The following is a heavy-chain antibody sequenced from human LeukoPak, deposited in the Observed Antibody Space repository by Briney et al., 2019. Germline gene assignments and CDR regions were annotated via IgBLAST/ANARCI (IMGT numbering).Heavy chain of an antibody. J-gene: IGHJ4*02. Sequence: GASVKVSCKASGYTFTGYYMHWVRQAPGQGLEWMGWINPNSGGTNYAQKFQGRVTMTRDTSTSTAYMELSRLRSDDTAVYYCARDPHSSGKNDYWGQGTLVTVSS. CDR3: ARDPHSSGKNDY. CDR1: GYTFTGYY. D-gene: IGHD3-22*01. V-gene: IGHV1-2*02. CDR2: INPNSGGT.